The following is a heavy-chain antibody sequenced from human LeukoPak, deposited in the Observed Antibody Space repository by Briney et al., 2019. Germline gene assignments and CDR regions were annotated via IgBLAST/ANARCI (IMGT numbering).Heavy chain of an antibody. CDR2: ISGSGGST. CDR3: AKDGGYCSSTSCYLYYMDV. Sequence: GGSLRLSCAAPGFTFSSYAMSWVRQAPGKGLEWVSAISGSGGSTYYADSVKGRFTISRDNSKNTLYLQMNSLRAEDTAVYYCAKDGGYCSSTSCYLYYMDVWGKGTTVTVSS. V-gene: IGHV3-23*01. J-gene: IGHJ6*03. CDR1: GFTFSSYA. D-gene: IGHD2-2*01.